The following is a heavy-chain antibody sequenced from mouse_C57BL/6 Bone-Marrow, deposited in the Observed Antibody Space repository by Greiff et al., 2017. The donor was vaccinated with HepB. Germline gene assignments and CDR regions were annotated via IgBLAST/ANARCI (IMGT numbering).Heavy chain of an antibody. CDR3: ASYYRAWFAY. CDR1: GFTFSSYA. CDR2: ISDGGSYT. J-gene: IGHJ3*01. D-gene: IGHD2-1*01. V-gene: IGHV5-4*03. Sequence: EVMLVESGGGLVKPGGSLKLSCAASGFTFSSYAMSWVRQTPEKRLEWVATISDGGSYTYYPDNVKGRFTISRDNAKNNLYLQMSHLKSEDTAMYYCASYYRAWFAYWGQGTLVTVSA.